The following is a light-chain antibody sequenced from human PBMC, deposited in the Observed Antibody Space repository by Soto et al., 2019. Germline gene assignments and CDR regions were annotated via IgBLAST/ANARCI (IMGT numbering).Light chain of an antibody. CDR1: KLGDEY. CDR2: QDN. V-gene: IGLV3-1*01. Sequence: SYELTQPPSVSVSPGQTASITCSGDKLGDEYACWYQQKPGQSPVLVIFQDNKRSSGIPERFSGSNSGNTATLTISGTQAMDEADYYCQAWDSSVAVFGGGTKLTVL. CDR3: QAWDSSVAV. J-gene: IGLJ2*01.